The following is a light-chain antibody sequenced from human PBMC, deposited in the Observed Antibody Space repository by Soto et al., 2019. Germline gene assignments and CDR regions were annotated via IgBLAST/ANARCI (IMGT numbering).Light chain of an antibody. CDR1: HSVASN. J-gene: IGKJ2*01. CDR3: QQYHNWPPQYT. V-gene: IGKV3-15*01. CDR2: GAS. Sequence: EIVMTQSPASLSVSPGDVATLSCRASHSVASNVAWYQQKPGQGPRLLIHGASTRAAGVPARFSGSGSGTDFTLTISSLKSEDFAVYYCQQYHNWPPQYTFGQGTKVQIK.